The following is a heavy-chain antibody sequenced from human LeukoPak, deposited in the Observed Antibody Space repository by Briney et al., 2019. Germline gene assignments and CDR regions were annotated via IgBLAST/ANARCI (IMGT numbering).Heavy chain of an antibody. Sequence: SVKVSCKASGGTFSSYAISWVRQAPGQGLEWMGGIIPIFGTANYAQKFQGRVTITADESTSTAYMELSSLRSEDTAVYYCASGPRDITMIQYFYWGQGTLVTVSS. D-gene: IGHD3-22*01. J-gene: IGHJ4*02. V-gene: IGHV1-69*13. CDR3: ASGPRDITMIQYFY. CDR2: IIPIFGTA. CDR1: GGTFSSYA.